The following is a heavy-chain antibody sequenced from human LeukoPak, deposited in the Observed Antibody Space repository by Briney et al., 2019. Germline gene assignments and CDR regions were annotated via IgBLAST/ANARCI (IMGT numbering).Heavy chain of an antibody. Sequence: SETLSLTCTVSGGTISSSSYYWGWIRQPPGKGLEWIGSIYHSGKTYYNTSLRSRVTISVDTSKKQFSLRLSSVTAADTAVYYCARRGIRGVNFEYWGQGSLVTVSS. V-gene: IGHV4-39*01. D-gene: IGHD3-10*01. J-gene: IGHJ4*02. CDR1: GGTISSSSYY. CDR3: ARRGIRGVNFEY. CDR2: IYHSGKT.